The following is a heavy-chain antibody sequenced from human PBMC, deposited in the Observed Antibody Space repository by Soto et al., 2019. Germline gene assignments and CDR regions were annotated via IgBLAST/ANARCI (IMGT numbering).Heavy chain of an antibody. CDR1: GFTFSSYA. J-gene: IGHJ4*02. V-gene: IGHV3-23*04. CDR2: ISGSGGST. D-gene: IGHD1-26*01. Sequence: EVQLVESGGGLVQPGRSLRLSCTASGFTFSSYAMSWVRQAPGKGLEWVSAISGSGGSTYYADSVKGRFTISRDNSKNTLYLQMNSLRAEDTAVYYCAKPWSFLGATRWDYFDYWGQGTLVTVSS. CDR3: AKPWSFLGATRWDYFDY.